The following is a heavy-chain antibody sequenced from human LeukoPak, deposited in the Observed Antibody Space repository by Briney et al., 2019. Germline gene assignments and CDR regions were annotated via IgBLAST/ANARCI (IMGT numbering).Heavy chain of an antibody. CDR1: GGTFSSYA. J-gene: IGHJ6*03. V-gene: IGHV1-69*01. CDR3: ARTITIFGVVTPYYMDV. CDR2: IIPIFGTA. Sequence: SVKVSCKASGGTFSSYAISWLRQAPGQGLEWMGGIIPIFGTANYAQKFQGRVTITADESTSTVYMELSSLRSEDTAVYYCARTITIFGVVTPYYMDVWGKGTTVTVSS. D-gene: IGHD3-3*01.